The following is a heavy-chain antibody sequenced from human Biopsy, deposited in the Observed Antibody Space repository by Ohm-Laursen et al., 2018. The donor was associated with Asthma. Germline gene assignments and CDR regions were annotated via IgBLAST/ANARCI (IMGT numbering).Heavy chain of an antibody. V-gene: IGHV3-30-3*01. D-gene: IGHD6-19*01. Sequence: SLRLSCAASRFTYEMHWVRKAPGKGLEWVAVISYDGSSIYYADSVKGRFTISRDNSKNTLSLQMNSLTAEDTAVYYCAREGVAGTHIEDWGQGTLVTVSS. CDR2: ISYDGSSI. CDR3: AREGVAGTHIED. CDR1: RFTYE. J-gene: IGHJ4*02.